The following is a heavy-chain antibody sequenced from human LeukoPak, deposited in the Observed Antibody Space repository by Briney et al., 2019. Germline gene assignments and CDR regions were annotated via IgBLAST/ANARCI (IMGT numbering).Heavy chain of an antibody. D-gene: IGHD3-10*01. J-gene: IGHJ6*03. Sequence: ASVLLSCKASGYTFTGYYMHWVRQAPGQRLEWMGWINPNSGGTNYAQKFQGRVTMTRDTSISTAYMELSRLRSDDTAVYYCARDWREMVRGVISPWYYYMDVWGKGTTVTVSS. CDR1: GYTFTGYY. CDR2: INPNSGGT. CDR3: ARDWREMVRGVISPWYYYMDV. V-gene: IGHV1-2*02.